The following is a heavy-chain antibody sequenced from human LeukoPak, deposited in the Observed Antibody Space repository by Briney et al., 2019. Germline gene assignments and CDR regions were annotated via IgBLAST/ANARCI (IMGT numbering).Heavy chain of an antibody. D-gene: IGHD5-12*01. V-gene: IGHV3-15*01. J-gene: IGHJ4*02. Sequence: GGSLRLSCAASGFNFTNAWVSWVRQAPGKGLEWLGCIKGKADGGTTENAAPVKDRFAISRDDSKNTLYLQMNSLKTEDTAVYYCTDPPTSLWGQGILVTVSS. CDR2: IKGKADGGTT. CDR1: GFNFTNAW. CDR3: TDPPTSL.